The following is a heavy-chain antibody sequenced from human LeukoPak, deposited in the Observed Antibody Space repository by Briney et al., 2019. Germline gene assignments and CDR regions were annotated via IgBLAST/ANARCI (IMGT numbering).Heavy chain of an antibody. CDR3: ASTYYYDSSGYFS. CDR1: GFTFSSYG. D-gene: IGHD3-22*01. J-gene: IGHJ4*02. V-gene: IGHV3-33*08. CDR2: IWYDGSNK. Sequence: GGSLRLSCAASGFTFSSYGMHWVRQAPGKGLEWVAVIWYDGSNKYYADSVKGRFTISRDNSKNTLYLQMNSLRAEDTAVYYCASTYYYDSSGYFSWGQGTLVTVSS.